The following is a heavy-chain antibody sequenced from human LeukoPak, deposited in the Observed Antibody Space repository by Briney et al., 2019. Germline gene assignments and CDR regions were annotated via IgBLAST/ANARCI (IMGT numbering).Heavy chain of an antibody. CDR1: GFTFSSYS. J-gene: IGHJ4*02. V-gene: IGHV3-48*01. CDR2: ISSSSSTI. D-gene: IGHD2-15*01. Sequence: PGGSLRLSCAASGFTFSSYSMNWVRQAPGKGLEWVSYISSSSSTIYYADSVKGRFTISRDNAKNSLYLQMNSLRAEDTAVYYCARGTPGYCNGGSCYPSWGQGTLVTVSS. CDR3: ARGTPGYCNGGSCYPS.